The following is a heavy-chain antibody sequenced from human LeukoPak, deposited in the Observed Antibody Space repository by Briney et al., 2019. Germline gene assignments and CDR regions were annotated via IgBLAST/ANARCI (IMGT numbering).Heavy chain of an antibody. J-gene: IGHJ6*02. CDR1: GFTFSSYS. D-gene: IGHD1-14*01. CDR2: FDYNSGRI. CDR3: TKDVTPGGADV. Sequence: PGGSLRLSCAASGFTFSSYSMNWVRQAPGKGLEWVSGFDYNSGRIDYADSVKGRFTISRDNAKNSLYLQMNSLRVEDTALYYCTKDVTPGGADVWGQGTTVTVSS. V-gene: IGHV3-9*01.